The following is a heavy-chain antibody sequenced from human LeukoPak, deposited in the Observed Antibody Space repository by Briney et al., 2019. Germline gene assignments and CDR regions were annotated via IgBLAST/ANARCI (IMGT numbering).Heavy chain of an antibody. CDR1: GGSISSYY. V-gene: IGHV4-4*07. J-gene: IGHJ6*03. Sequence: PSETLSLTCTVSGGSISSYYWSWIRQPAGKGLEWIGRIYTSGSTNYNPSLKSRVTISVDKSKNQSSLKLSSVTAADTAVYYCARWGRYGSGPYYYYMDVWGEGTTVTVSS. D-gene: IGHD3-10*01. CDR2: IYTSGST. CDR3: ARWGRYGSGPYYYYMDV.